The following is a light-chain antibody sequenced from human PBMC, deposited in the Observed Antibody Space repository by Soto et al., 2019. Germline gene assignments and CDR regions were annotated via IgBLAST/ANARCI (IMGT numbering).Light chain of an antibody. CDR2: DAS. J-gene: IGKJ2*01. CDR1: ETIGYKY. V-gene: IGKV3-20*01. Sequence: EIGLTQFPGTLSLAPGERAPLSCRASETIGYKYLAWYQQKPGLATTLLMYDASTRAPGIPDRFSGSGSGTDFTLTISRLEPGDFAVYYCQQYDISYTFGPGTKLEI. CDR3: QQYDISYT.